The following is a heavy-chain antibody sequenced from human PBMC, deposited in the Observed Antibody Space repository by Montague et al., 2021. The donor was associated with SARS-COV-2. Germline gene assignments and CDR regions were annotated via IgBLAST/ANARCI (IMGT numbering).Heavy chain of an antibody. CDR3: ARDLGGIDV. D-gene: IGHD3-10*01. J-gene: IGHJ6*02. CDR1: GGSISYGGYF. CDR2: IDKSGTT. Sequence: TLSLTCTVSGGSISYGGYFWNWIRQHGGQGLEWVGNIDKSGTTXYXPSLKSRVSLSVDTSKNQFSLNLRSATAADNACCYCARDLGGIDVWGQGTTVIVSS. V-gene: IGHV4-31*03.